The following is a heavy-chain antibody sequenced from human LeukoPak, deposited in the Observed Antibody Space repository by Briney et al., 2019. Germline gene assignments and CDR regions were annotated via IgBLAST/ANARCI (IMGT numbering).Heavy chain of an antibody. CDR1: GYTFTSYG. CDR2: ISAYNGNT. V-gene: IGHV1-18*04. D-gene: IGHD5-24*01. CDR3: ARDSGPAQFDGFDI. Sequence: ASVKVSCKASGYTFTSYGISWVRQAPGQGLEWMGWISAYNGNTNYAQKLQGRVTMTTDTTTSTAYMELRSLRSDDTAVYYCARDSGPAQFDGFDIWGQGTMVTVSS. J-gene: IGHJ3*02.